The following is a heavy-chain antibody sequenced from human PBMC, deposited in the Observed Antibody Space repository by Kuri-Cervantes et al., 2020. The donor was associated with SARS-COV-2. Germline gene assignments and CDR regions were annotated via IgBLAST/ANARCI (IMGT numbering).Heavy chain of an antibody. CDR3: ARHRYSYGTPDWFDP. D-gene: IGHD5-18*01. V-gene: IGHV4-30-2*01. J-gene: IGHJ5*02. CDR1: GGSISSGCYS. Sequence: LRLSCAVSGGSISSGCYSWSWIRQPPGKGLEWIGYIYHSGNTYYNPSLKSRVTISVDRSKNQFSLKLSSVTAADTAVYYCARHRYSYGTPDWFDPWGQGTLVTVSS. CDR2: IYHSGNT.